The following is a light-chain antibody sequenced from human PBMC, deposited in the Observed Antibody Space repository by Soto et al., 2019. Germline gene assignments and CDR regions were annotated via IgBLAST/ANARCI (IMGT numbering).Light chain of an antibody. CDR3: QQRSNWPRT. CDR1: QSVSSS. J-gene: IGKJ2*01. CDR2: DAS. Sequence: EIVLTQSPATLSLSPGERATLSCRASQSVSSSLGWYQQTPGQAPRLLIYDASNRATGIPARFSGSGSGTDFTLTISSLEPEDFAVYYCQQRSNWPRTFGQGTKLEIK. V-gene: IGKV3-11*01.